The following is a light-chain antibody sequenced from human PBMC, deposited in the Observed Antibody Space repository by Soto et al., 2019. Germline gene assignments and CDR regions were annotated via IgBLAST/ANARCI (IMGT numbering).Light chain of an antibody. CDR2: EVS. J-gene: IGLJ3*02. Sequence: QSALTQPASGSGSPGQSITISCTGTSSDVGSYNLVSWYQQHPGKAPKLMIYEVSKRPSGVSNRFSGSKSSNTASLTIAGLQAEDEADYYCCSYAGSSTLVFGGGTKLTVL. CDR3: CSYAGSSTLV. V-gene: IGLV2-23*02. CDR1: SSDVGSYNL.